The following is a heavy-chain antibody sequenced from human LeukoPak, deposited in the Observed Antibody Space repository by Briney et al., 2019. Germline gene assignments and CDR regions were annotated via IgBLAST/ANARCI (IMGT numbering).Heavy chain of an antibody. Sequence: ASVKVSCKASGSTLSDYHINWVRQASGQGPEWMGWINPKSGDAKYGQAFQGRVTMTRDTSISTAYMEFNRLRFDDTAMYYCARGEYSNGYPYRLDSWGQGTLVTVSS. V-gene: IGHV1-2*02. CDR3: ARGEYSNGYPYRLDS. J-gene: IGHJ4*02. CDR2: INPKSGDA. CDR1: GSTLSDYH. D-gene: IGHD3-16*01.